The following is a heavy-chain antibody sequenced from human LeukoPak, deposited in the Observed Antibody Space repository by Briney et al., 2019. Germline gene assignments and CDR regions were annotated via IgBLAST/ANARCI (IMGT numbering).Heavy chain of an antibody. CDR3: ARRLQGNWFDP. CDR1: GFTFSIYW. J-gene: IGHJ5*02. CDR2: MKGDGSVK. V-gene: IGHV3-7*01. Sequence: GGSLRLSCAASGFTFSIYWMSWVRQAPGKGLEWVASMKGDGSVKHFLDSVEGRFTISRDNAKNSLYLQMNSLRAEDTAVYYCARRLQGNWFDPWGQGTLVTVSS. D-gene: IGHD5-24*01.